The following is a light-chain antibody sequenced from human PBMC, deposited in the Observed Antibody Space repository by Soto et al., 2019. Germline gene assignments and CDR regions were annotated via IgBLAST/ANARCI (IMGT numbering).Light chain of an antibody. CDR1: SSDVGGYNY. V-gene: IGLV2-14*01. CDR3: SSYTSSSIVV. Sequence: QSALTQPASVSGSPGQSITISCTGTSSDVGGYNYVSWYQQRPGKAPKLMIYDVSNRPSGVSNRFSGSNSGNTASLTISGLQAEDEADYYCSSYTSSSIVVFGGGTKLTVL. CDR2: DVS. J-gene: IGLJ2*01.